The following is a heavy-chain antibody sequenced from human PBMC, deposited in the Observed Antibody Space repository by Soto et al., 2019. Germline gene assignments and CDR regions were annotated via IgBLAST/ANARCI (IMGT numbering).Heavy chain of an antibody. CDR3: ARAGAGYSSGWGFDP. Sequence: ASVKVSCKASGYTFTGYYMHWVRQAPGQGLEWMEWINPNSGGTHYAQKFQGRVTMTRDTSISTAYMELRRLRSDDTAVYYGARAGAGYSSGWGFDPWGQGTLVTVSS. D-gene: IGHD6-19*01. V-gene: IGHV1-2*02. J-gene: IGHJ5*02. CDR1: GYTFTGYY. CDR2: INPNSGGT.